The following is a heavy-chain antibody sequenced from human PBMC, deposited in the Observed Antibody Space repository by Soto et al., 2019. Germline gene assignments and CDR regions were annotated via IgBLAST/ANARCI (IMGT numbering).Heavy chain of an antibody. CDR3: ARGSSYYDSSGYYYLLGFDY. D-gene: IGHD3-22*01. J-gene: IGHJ4*02. CDR1: GFTFSDYY. CDR2: ISSSGSTI. V-gene: IGHV3-11*01. Sequence: SGGSLRLSCAASGFTFSDYYMSWIRQAPGKGLEWVSYISSSGSTIYYADSVKGRFTISRDNAKNSLYLQMNSLRAEDTAVYYCARGSSYYDSSGYYYLLGFDYWGQGTLVTVSS.